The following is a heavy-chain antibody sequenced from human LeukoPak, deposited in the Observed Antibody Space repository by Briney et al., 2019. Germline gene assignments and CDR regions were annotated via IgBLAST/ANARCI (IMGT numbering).Heavy chain of an antibody. CDR3: ARPRDGYCDY. V-gene: IGHV5-51*01. CDR2: IFPGDSDT. Sequence: GESLKISFQTSGYRFTSYWIGWVRPRPGQGLEWMGIIFPGDSDTRYSPTFQGQVTISADKSITTAFLQWSSLKASDTAMYYCARPRDGYCDYWGQGTLVTVSS. J-gene: IGHJ4*02. D-gene: IGHD5-24*01. CDR1: GYRFTSYW.